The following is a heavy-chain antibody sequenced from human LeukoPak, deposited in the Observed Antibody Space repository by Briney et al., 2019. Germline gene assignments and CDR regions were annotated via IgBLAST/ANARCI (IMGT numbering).Heavy chain of an antibody. CDR1: GYTFTSYG. D-gene: IGHD6-19*01. J-gene: IGHJ5*02. V-gene: IGHV1-18*01. CDR2: ITAYNDNT. CDR3: ARVVAVAGKNWFDP. Sequence: ASVKVSCKASGYTFTSYGISWVRQAPGQGLEWMGWITAYNDNTYYAQKLQGRVTMTTDTSTSTAYMELRSLRSDDTAVYYCARVVAVAGKNWFDPWGQGTLVTVSS.